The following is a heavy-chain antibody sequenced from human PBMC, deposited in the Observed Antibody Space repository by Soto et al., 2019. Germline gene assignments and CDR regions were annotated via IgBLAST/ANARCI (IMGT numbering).Heavy chain of an antibody. Sequence: ASVKVSWKASGYTFTDYFIHWVRQAPGQGFEWMGWINPNSRGTDYAPKFQGRVTMTRDTSDSTAYMELRGLRSDDTAVYYCARVTLKAGNWFDPWGQGTLVTVSS. CDR1: GYTFTDYF. CDR3: ARVTLKAGNWFDP. J-gene: IGHJ5*02. V-gene: IGHV1-2*02. CDR2: INPNSRGT.